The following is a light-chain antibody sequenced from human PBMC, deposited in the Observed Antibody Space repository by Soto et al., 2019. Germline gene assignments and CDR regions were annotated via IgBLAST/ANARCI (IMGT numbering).Light chain of an antibody. J-gene: IGKJ1*01. CDR3: QQYGTSLWT. CDR2: GAS. CDR1: QSVNSNF. Sequence: EIVLTQSPCTLSLSPVDRATLSCRASQSVNSNFLAWYQQKPGQAPRLLIYGASSRATGIPDTFSGSGSGTDLTLRISRLEPGDFAVYYCQQYGTSLWTVGQGTQVDIK. V-gene: IGKV3-20*01.